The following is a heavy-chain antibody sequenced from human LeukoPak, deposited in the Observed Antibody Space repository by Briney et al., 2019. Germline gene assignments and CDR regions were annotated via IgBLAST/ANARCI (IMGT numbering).Heavy chain of an antibody. Sequence: SQTLSLTCTVSGGSISSGSYYWSWIRQPAGMGLEWIGRIYTSGSTNYNPSLKSRVTISVDTSKNQFSLKLSSVTAADTAVYYCAREPNTVLDYWGQGTLVTVSS. CDR2: IYTSGST. CDR1: GGSISSGSYY. V-gene: IGHV4-61*02. D-gene: IGHD4-11*01. CDR3: AREPNTVLDY. J-gene: IGHJ4*02.